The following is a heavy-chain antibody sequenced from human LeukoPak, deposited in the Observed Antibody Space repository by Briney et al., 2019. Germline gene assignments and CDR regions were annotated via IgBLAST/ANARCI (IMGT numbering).Heavy chain of an antibody. J-gene: IGHJ2*01. D-gene: IGHD6-13*01. CDR2: IYYSGST. CDR3: ARDSAYSSSWYTQGSSYWYFDL. Sequence: PSETLSLTCTVSGGSISSSSYYWGWIRQPPGKGLEWIGSIYYSGSTYYNPSLKSRVTISVDTSKNQFSLKLSSVTAADTAVYYCARDSAYSSSWYTQGSSYWYFDLWGRGTLVTVSS. CDR1: GGSISSSSYY. V-gene: IGHV4-39*07.